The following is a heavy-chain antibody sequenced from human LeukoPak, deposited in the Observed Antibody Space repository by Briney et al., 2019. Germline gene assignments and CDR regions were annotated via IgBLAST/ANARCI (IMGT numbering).Heavy chain of an antibody. J-gene: IGHJ6*03. CDR3: ARALTGVAATLGPNYYYYYYMDV. Sequence: SETLSLTCTVSGGSISSYYWSWIRQPPGKGLEWIGYIYYSGSTNYNPSLRSRVTISVDTSKNQFSLKLSSVTAADTAVYYCARALTGVAATLGPNYYYYYYMDVWGKGTTVTVSS. CDR2: IYYSGST. CDR1: GGSISSYY. D-gene: IGHD2-15*01. V-gene: IGHV4-59*01.